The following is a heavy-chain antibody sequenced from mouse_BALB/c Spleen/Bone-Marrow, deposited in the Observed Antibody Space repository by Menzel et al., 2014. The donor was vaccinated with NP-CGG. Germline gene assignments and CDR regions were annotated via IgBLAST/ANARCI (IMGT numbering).Heavy chain of an antibody. CDR2: INPYNDGT. CDR3: ASPYYRYDGFAY. Sequence: EVKLLESGPELVKPGASVKMSCKASGYTFTSYVMHWVKQKPGQGLEWIGYINPYNDGTKYNEKFKGKATLTSDKSSSTACMELSSLTSEDSAVYYCASPYYRYDGFAYWGQGTLVTVSA. V-gene: IGHV1-14*01. D-gene: IGHD2-14*01. J-gene: IGHJ3*01. CDR1: GYTFTSYV.